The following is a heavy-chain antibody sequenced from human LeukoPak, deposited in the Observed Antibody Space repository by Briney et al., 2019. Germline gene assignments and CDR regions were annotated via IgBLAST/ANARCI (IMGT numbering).Heavy chain of an antibody. CDR1: GFTFSSYA. CDR2: ISYDGSNK. CDR3: ARALIAAAGTGYFDY. J-gene: IGHJ4*02. V-gene: IGHV3-30*04. Sequence: GGSLRLSCAASGFTFSSYAMHWVRQAPGKGLGWVAVISYDGSNKYYADSVKGRFTISRDNSKNTLYLQMNSLRAEDTAVYYCARALIAAAGTGYFDYWGQGTLVTVSS. D-gene: IGHD6-13*01.